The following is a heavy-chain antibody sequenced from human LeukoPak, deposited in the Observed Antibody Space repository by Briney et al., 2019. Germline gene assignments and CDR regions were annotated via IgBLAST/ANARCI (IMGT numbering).Heavy chain of an antibody. J-gene: IGHJ4*02. CDR2: ISGSGGST. Sequence: PGGSLRLSCAASGFTFSSYGMSWVRQAPGKGLEWVSAISGSGGSTYYADSVKGRFTISRDNAKNTLYLQMNSLRAEDTALYYCTRGGVDYWGQGTLVTVSS. D-gene: IGHD4-23*01. CDR1: GFTFSSYG. V-gene: IGHV3-23*01. CDR3: TRGGVDY.